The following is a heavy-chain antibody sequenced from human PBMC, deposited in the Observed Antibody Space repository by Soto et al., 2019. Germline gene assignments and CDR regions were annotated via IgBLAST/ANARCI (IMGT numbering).Heavy chain of an antibody. J-gene: IGHJ4*02. CDR1: GGSFSGYY. CDR2: INHSGST. Sequence: QVQLQQWGAGLLKPSETLSLTCAVYGGSFSGYYWSWIRQPPGKGLEWIGEINHSGSTNYNPSLKSRVTISVDTSKNQFSLKLSSVTAADTAVYYCARGRNYYGSVSYVGPLVDYWGQGTLVTVSS. D-gene: IGHD3-10*01. V-gene: IGHV4-34*01. CDR3: ARGRNYYGSVSYVGPLVDY.